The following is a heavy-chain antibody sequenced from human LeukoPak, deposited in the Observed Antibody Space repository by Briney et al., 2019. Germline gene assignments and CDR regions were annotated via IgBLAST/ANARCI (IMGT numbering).Heavy chain of an antibody. J-gene: IGHJ3*02. Sequence: GGSLRLSCAASGFPFSSYSMNWVRQAPGKGLEWVGSISSSSSTIYYAASVKGRFTITRDNTKQALYLQMHSLRAEDTAVYYCARDFFYYDSSGYHDAFDIWGQGTMVTVSS. CDR3: ARDFFYYDSSGYHDAFDI. D-gene: IGHD3-22*01. V-gene: IGHV3-21*04. CDR2: ISSSSSTI. CDR1: GFPFSSYS.